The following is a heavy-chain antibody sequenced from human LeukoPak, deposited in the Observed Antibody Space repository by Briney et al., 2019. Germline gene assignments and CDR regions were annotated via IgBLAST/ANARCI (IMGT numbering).Heavy chain of an antibody. CDR2: ISWNSGSI. CDR1: GFTFDDYA. CDR3: AKDTGPAMAYYFDY. V-gene: IGHV3-9*01. Sequence: PGRSLRLSCAASGFTFDDYAMHWVRQAPGKGLEWVSGISWNSGSIGYADSVKGRFTISRDNAKNSLYLQMNSLRAEDTALYYCAKDTGPAMAYYFDYWGQGTLVTVSS. J-gene: IGHJ4*02. D-gene: IGHD5-18*01.